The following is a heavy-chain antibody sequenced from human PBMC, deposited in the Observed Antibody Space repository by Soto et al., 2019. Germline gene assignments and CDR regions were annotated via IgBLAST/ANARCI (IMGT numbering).Heavy chain of an antibody. J-gene: IGHJ5*02. V-gene: IGHV3-74*01. D-gene: IGHD1-26*01. CDR2: VKSDGSST. Sequence: EVQLEESGGGLVQPGGSLRLSCAASGFTFSSYWMHWVRQAPGKGLVWVSRVKSDGSSTSYADSVKGRFIISRDNAKSTLYLQMSSLTAEDTAVYYCARGGAAGNWFDPWGQGTLVTVSS. CDR1: GFTFSSYW. CDR3: ARGGAAGNWFDP.